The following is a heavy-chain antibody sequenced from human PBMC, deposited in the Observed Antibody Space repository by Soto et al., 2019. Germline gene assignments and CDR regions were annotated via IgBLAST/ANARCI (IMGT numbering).Heavy chain of an antibody. CDR1: GYTFTSYG. V-gene: IGHV1-18*01. CDR3: AREAVVVVAATGRDYYYYYMDV. Sequence: ASVKVSCKASGYTFTSYGISWVRQAPGQGLEWMGWISAYNGNTNYAQKLQGRVTMTTDTSTSTAYMELRSLRSGDTAVYYCAREAVVVVAATGRDYYYYYMDVWGKGTTVTVSS. D-gene: IGHD2-15*01. J-gene: IGHJ6*03. CDR2: ISAYNGNT.